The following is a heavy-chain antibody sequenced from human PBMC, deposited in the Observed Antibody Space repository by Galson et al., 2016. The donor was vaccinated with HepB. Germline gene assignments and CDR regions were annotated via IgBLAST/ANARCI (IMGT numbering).Heavy chain of an antibody. Sequence: SVKVSCKASGGTFTSYAISWVRQAPGQGLEWMGGIIPIFGTSNYAQKFQGRVTITADESTSTAYMELSSLRSEDTAVYYCARVRDGYNHYYYYGMDGWGQGTTVTVSS. D-gene: IGHD5-24*01. CDR1: GGTFTSYA. CDR2: IIPIFGTS. V-gene: IGHV1-69*13. J-gene: IGHJ6*02. CDR3: ARVRDGYNHYYYYGMDG.